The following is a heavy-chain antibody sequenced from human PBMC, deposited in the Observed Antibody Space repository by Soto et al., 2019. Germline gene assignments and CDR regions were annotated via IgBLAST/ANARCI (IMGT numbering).Heavy chain of an antibody. CDR2: VKSKTDGGTT. D-gene: IGHD3-10*01. Sequence: EVQLVESGGGLVKPGGSLRLSCAASGFTFTSALMTWVRQAPGKGLEWVGRVKSKTDGGTTDYAAPAKGRFTISRDDSEKTLYLQMNSLKTEDTAVYYCTTGSTGRDYWGQGTLVTVSS. J-gene: IGHJ4*02. CDR3: TTGSTGRDY. V-gene: IGHV3-15*01. CDR1: GFTFTSAL.